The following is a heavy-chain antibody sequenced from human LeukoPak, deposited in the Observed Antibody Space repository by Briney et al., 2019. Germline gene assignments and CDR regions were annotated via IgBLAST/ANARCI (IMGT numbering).Heavy chain of an antibody. CDR2: INHNGNVN. Sequence: GGSLRLSCATSGFTFSDYWMNWARQAPGKGLEWVASINHNGNVNYYVDSVKGRFTISRDNAKNSLYLQMSNLRAEDTAVYFCARGGGLDVWGQGATVTVSS. J-gene: IGHJ6*02. V-gene: IGHV3-7*03. CDR3: ARGGGLDV. D-gene: IGHD3-16*01. CDR1: GFTFSDYW.